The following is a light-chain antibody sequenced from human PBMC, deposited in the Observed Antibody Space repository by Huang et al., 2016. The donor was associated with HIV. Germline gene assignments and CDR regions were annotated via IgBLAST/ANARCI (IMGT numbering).Light chain of an antibody. Sequence: DIQMTQSPSTLSASVGDRVTITCRASQSIGSWLAWYQQKPGQAPELLIYKASSLESGVPPRFSGSGSGTEFTLTISSLQPDDFATYYCHQYNSYPLTFGGGKKVEIK. V-gene: IGKV1-5*03. CDR2: KAS. CDR3: HQYNSYPLT. J-gene: IGKJ4*01. CDR1: QSIGSW.